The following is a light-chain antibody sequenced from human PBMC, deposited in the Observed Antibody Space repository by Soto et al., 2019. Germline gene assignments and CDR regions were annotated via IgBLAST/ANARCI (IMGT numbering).Light chain of an antibody. V-gene: IGKV1-8*01. CDR2: AAS. J-gene: IGKJ4*01. Sequence: IQMTQSPSALSASVGGRVTITCQASQGISSYLAWYQQKPGKAPKLLIYAASTLQSGVPSRFSGSGSGTDFTLTISCLQSEDFATYYCQQYYSYPLTFGQGTKVDIK. CDR1: QGISSY. CDR3: QQYYSYPLT.